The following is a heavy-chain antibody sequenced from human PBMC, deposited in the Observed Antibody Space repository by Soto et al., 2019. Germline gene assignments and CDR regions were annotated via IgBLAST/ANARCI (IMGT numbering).Heavy chain of an antibody. V-gene: IGHV3-23*01. CDR3: GKERRGSAWIVYIY. CDR1: GFTFSSYA. D-gene: IGHD3-16*01. J-gene: IGHJ4*02. CDR2: ISGNGAET. Sequence: LRLSCAASGFTFSSYAMSWVRQAPGKGLEWVSAISGNGAETSYADSVRGRFTISRDNSKDTLFLHMSSLRADDTAVYYCGKERRGSAWIVYIYLGLGVLVT.